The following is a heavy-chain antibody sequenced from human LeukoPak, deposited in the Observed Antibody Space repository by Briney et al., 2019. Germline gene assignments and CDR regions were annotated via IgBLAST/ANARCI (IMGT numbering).Heavy chain of an antibody. CDR1: GYSFTNKY. V-gene: IGHV1-46*01. D-gene: IGHD5-24*01. Sequence: ASVKVSCKASGYSFTNKYMHWVRQVPGQGLDWMGLINPRGGSTTYAQKFKGRVTMTSDTSTSTVYMELSSLRSKYTAVYYCARSVEKGTITLVGDAFDIWGQGTMVTVSS. CDR2: INPRGGST. CDR3: ARSVEKGTITLVGDAFDI. J-gene: IGHJ3*02.